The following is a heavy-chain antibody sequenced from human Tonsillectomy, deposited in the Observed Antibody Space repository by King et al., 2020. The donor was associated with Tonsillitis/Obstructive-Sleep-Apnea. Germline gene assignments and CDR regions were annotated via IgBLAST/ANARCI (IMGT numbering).Heavy chain of an antibody. CDR1: GGSFSGYY. D-gene: IGHD5-12*01. CDR3: ARAHSGYDHYYYYYYMDG. J-gene: IGHJ6*03. CDR2: INHSGSI. V-gene: IGHV4-34*01. Sequence: VQLQQWGAGLLKPSETLSLTCAVYGGSFSGYYWSWIRQPPGKGLEWIGEINHSGSINYNPSLKSRLTISIDTSKNQFSLKLSSVTAADTAVSYCARAHSGYDHYYYYYYMDGWGKGTTVTVSS.